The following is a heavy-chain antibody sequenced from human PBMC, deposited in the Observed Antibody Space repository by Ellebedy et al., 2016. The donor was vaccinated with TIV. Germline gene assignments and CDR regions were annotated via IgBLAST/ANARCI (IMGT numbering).Heavy chain of an antibody. CDR3: ARDAVGVGPAFDV. D-gene: IGHD2-15*01. CDR2: ITKSGGNT. Sequence: GESLKISCAASGLTFSSHAMSWVRQAPGKRLEWVSSITKSGGNTYYADSVNGRVTISRANSKATLFLQMTSLRAEDTAIYFCARDAVGVGPAFDVWGQGKMVTVSS. CDR1: GLTFSSHA. J-gene: IGHJ3*01. V-gene: IGHV3-23*01.